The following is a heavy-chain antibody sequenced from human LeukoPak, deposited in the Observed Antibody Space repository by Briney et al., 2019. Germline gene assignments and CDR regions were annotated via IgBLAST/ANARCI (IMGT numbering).Heavy chain of an antibody. CDR2: INPNSGGT. D-gene: IGHD6-13*01. Sequence: GASVKVSCKASGYTFTGYYMHWVRQAPGQGLEWMGWINPNSGGTNYAQKFQGRVTMTRDTSISTAYMELSRLRSDDTAVYYCARDRSIAAADPFDYWGQGTLATVSS. CDR3: ARDRSIAAADPFDY. CDR1: GYTFTGYY. V-gene: IGHV1-2*02. J-gene: IGHJ4*02.